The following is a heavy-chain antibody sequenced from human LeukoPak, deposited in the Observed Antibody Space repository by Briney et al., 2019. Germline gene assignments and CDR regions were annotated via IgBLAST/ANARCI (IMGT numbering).Heavy chain of an antibody. J-gene: IGHJ3*02. CDR3: ARNMVRGYDDAFDI. D-gene: IGHD3-10*01. Sequence: GGSLRLSCAASGFTFSSYGIHWVRQTPGKGLEWVSSISSSSIYIYYADSVKGRFTISRDNAKNSLYLQMNSLRAEDTAVYFCARNMVRGYDDAFDIWGQGTMVTVSS. V-gene: IGHV3-21*01. CDR1: GFTFSSYG. CDR2: ISSSSIYI.